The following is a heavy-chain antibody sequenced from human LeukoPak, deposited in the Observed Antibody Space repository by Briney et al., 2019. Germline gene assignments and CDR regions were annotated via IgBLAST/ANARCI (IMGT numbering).Heavy chain of an antibody. J-gene: IGHJ4*02. V-gene: IGHV4-59*08. Sequence: SETLSLTCTVSGGSISSYYWSWIRQHPGKGLEWIGYIYYSGSTNYNPSLKSRLTISVDTSKNQFSLKLSSVTAADTAAYYCARLSPSSGWSIDYWGQGTLVTVSS. D-gene: IGHD6-19*01. CDR2: IYYSGST. CDR3: ARLSPSSGWSIDY. CDR1: GGSISSYY.